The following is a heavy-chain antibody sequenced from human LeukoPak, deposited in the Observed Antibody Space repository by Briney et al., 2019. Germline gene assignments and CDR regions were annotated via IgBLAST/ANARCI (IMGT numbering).Heavy chain of an antibody. J-gene: IGHJ5*02. CDR3: AKDRAWPLNWFDP. V-gene: IGHV3-23*01. CDR1: GFIFRNYA. Sequence: GGSLRLSCAGSGFIFRNYAMSWVRQAPGMGLEWVSAISGSGVGTNYADSVKGRFTISRDNSKNTLYLQMNSLRAEDTAVYYCAKDRAWPLNWFDPWGQGTLVTVSS. D-gene: IGHD1-26*01. CDR2: ISGSGVGT.